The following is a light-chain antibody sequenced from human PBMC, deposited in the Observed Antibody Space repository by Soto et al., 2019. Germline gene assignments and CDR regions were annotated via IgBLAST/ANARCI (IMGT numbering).Light chain of an antibody. J-gene: IGKJ1*01. CDR1: QSIRSW. CDR2: KAS. V-gene: IGKV1-5*03. CDR3: QQYNSYPWT. Sequence: DIQMTQSPSTLSASVGDRVTITCRASQSIRSWLAWYQQRPGKAPKLLIYKASSLESGVPVRFSGSGSGTEFTLTISSLQPDDFATYYCQQYNSYPWTFGQGTKVEIK.